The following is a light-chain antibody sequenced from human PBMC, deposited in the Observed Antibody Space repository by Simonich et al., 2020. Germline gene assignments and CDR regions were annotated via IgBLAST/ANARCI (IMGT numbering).Light chain of an antibody. J-gene: IGKJ2*01. V-gene: IGKV4-1*01. CDR2: WAS. CDR3: QQYYSTPNT. Sequence: DIVMTQSPDSLAVSLGERATINCKSSQSVLYRSNNKNYLAWYQQKPGQPPKLLIYWASTRESGVPERFSGSGSGTDFTLTISSLQAEDVAVYYCQQYYSTPNTFGQGTKLEIK. CDR1: QSVLYRSNNKNY.